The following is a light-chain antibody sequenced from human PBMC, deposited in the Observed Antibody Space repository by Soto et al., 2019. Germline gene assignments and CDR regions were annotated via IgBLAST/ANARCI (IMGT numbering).Light chain of an antibody. J-gene: IGKJ1*01. CDR3: LQHFNFSWK. V-gene: IGKV1-6*01. Sequence: AIQMTQSPSSLSASVGDRVTITCRASRDIGNDLGWYQQKPGKAPKHLIFAASNLQSGVSSRFSGGGSGTDFTLTISSLQADDLATHYCLQHFNFSWKVGQGTK. CDR1: RDIGND. CDR2: AAS.